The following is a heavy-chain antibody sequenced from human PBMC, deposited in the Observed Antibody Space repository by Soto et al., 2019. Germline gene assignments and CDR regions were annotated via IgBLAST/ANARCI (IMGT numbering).Heavy chain of an antibody. CDR3: AKDVRASYYYGMDV. V-gene: IGHV3-30*04. J-gene: IGHJ6*02. CDR1: GFSYNTYA. CDR2: VSSDGNTK. Sequence: QMQLVESGGGVVQPGGSLRLLCAASGFSYNTYAMHWVRQAPGKGLDWVAVVSSDGNTKDYADSVKGRFTISRDNSNNTLYLQMNSLRPKDTAVYYCAKDVRASYYYGMDVWGQGTTVSVSS.